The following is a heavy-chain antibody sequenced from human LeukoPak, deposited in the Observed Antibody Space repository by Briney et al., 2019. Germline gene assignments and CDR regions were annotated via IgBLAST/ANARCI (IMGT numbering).Heavy chain of an antibody. CDR3: VRFFRSSEFDY. V-gene: IGHV1-2*02. D-gene: IGHD6-6*01. J-gene: IGHJ4*02. Sequence: ASVKLSCKASGYTFTGYYMHWVRQAPGQGLEWMGWINPNSGGTNYAQKFQGRVTMTRDTSISTAYMELSSLTSDDSGVYYCVRFFRSSEFDYWGQGTLVTVSS. CDR2: INPNSGGT. CDR1: GYTFTGYY.